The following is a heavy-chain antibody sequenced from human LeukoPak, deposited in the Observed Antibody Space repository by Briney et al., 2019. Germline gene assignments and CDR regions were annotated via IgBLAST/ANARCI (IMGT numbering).Heavy chain of an antibody. D-gene: IGHD6-13*01. V-gene: IGHV3-48*02. CDR3: LRIAAAGNN. CDR2: ISTSSSTI. J-gene: IGHJ4*02. Sequence: PGGSLRLSCAASGFTFSSYSMNWVRQAPGKGLEWVSYISTSSSTIYYADSVKGRFTISRDNAKNSLYLQMNGLRDEDTAVYYCLRIAAAGNNWGQGTLVTVSS. CDR1: GFTFSSYS.